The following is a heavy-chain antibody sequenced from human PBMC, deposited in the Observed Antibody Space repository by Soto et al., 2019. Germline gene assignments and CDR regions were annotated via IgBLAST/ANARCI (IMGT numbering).Heavy chain of an antibody. Sequence: GGSLRLSCAASRFTFSNAWMSWVRQAPGKGLEWVGRIKSKTDGGTTDYAAPVKGRFTISGDDSKNTLYLQMNSLKTEDTAVYYCTTDTLIGGWPPFWGQGTLVTVSS. V-gene: IGHV3-15*01. CDR3: TTDTLIGGWPPF. CDR2: IKSKTDGGTT. CDR1: RFTFSNAW. J-gene: IGHJ4*02. D-gene: IGHD6-19*01.